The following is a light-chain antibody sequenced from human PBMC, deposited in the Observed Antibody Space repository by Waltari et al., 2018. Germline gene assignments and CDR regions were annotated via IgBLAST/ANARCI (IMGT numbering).Light chain of an antibody. J-gene: IGLJ3*02. Sequence: QSALTQPASVSGSPGQSITISCTGTSSEVGGYNYVSWYQQHPGKAPKLMIYEVSNRPSGVSNRVSGSKSGNTASLTIAGLQAEDEADYYCSSYTSSSFWVFGGGTKLTVL. CDR1: SSEVGGYNY. V-gene: IGLV2-14*01. CDR2: EVS. CDR3: SSYTSSSFWV.